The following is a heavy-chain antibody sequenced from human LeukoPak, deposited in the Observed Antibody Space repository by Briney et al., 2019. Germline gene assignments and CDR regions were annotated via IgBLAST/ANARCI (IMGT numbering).Heavy chain of an antibody. CDR2: IYTSGTT. D-gene: IGHD6-13*01. CDR3: ARSLAAAEFDI. V-gene: IGHV4-4*07. J-gene: IGHJ3*02. CDR1: GDSISNYY. Sequence: SETLSLTCTVSGDSISNYYWTWIRQPAGKGLEWIGCIYTSGTTNYSPSLKSRVTMSVDTSKNQFSLKLSSVTAADTAVYYCARSLAAAEFDIWGQGTMVTVSS.